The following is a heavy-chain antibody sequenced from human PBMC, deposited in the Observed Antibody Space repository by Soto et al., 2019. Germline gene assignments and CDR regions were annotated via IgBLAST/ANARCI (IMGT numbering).Heavy chain of an antibody. CDR2: TSPRTGGA. D-gene: IGHD3-10*01. CDR3: ASSSGSYSKWFDS. Sequence: ASVKVSCKTSGYTFTAYYMHWLRQAPGHGLEWLGWTSPRTGGAKYSHKFQGRVSMTRNTSITTAYMELTGLSTDDTAVYYCASSSGSYSKWFDSWGQGTLVTVS. V-gene: IGHV1-2*02. CDR1: GYTFTAYY. J-gene: IGHJ5*01.